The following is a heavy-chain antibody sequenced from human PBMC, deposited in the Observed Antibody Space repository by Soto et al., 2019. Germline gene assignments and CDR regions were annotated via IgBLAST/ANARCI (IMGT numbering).Heavy chain of an antibody. Sequence: GESLKISCKGSGYSFTSYWIGWVRQMPGKDLEWMGIIYPGDSDTRYSPSFQGQVTISADKSISTAYLQWSSLKASDTAMYYCARHSSSSWGVYYYGMDVWGQGTTVTVSS. CDR1: GYSFTSYW. J-gene: IGHJ6*02. CDR2: IYPGDSDT. V-gene: IGHV5-51*01. CDR3: ARHSSSSWGVYYYGMDV. D-gene: IGHD6-6*01.